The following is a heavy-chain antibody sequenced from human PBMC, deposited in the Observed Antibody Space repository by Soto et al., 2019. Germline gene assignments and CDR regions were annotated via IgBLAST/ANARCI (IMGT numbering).Heavy chain of an antibody. CDR2: IYWDDGK. V-gene: IGHV2-5*02. CDR3: AQSSGWYGGSKLEY. Sequence: QITLKESGPTLVKPTQTLTLTCTFSGFSLSTGGVGVAWIRQPPGKALEWLALIYWDDGKRYSPSLKTRLTITKDTSKNQVVLTMTNMDPVDTATYYCAQSSGWYGGSKLEYWGQGTLVTVSS. CDR1: GFSLSTGGVG. D-gene: IGHD6-19*01. J-gene: IGHJ4*02.